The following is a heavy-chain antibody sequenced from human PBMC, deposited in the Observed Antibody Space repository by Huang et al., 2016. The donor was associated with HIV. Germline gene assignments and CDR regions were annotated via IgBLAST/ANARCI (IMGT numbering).Heavy chain of an antibody. D-gene: IGHD6-13*01. CDR1: GFTFRNHW. V-gene: IGHV3-74*01. CDR2: INSDGSDT. Sequence: EVQLVESGGGLVQPGGSLRLSCAASGFTFRNHWMHWVRQAPGKGLEWVSRINSDGSDTSHADTVKVRFTNSRDNAQNTVHLNMNSLRAEDTAVYFCAKNPSITAVDSDYYYYYMDVWGKGTTVTVS. J-gene: IGHJ6*03. CDR3: AKNPSITAVDSDYYYYYMDV.